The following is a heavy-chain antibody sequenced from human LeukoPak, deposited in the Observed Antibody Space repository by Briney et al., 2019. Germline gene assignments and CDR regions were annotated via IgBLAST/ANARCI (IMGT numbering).Heavy chain of an antibody. CDR1: GGSISSHY. Sequence: SETLSLTCTVSGGSISSHYWSWIRQPPGKGLEWIGYIYSSGSTNYNPSLKSRVTMSTDTSKKQISLKLSSVTAADTAVYYCARHYYDSSGYLRSFDHWGQGTLVTISS. CDR3: ARHYYDSSGYLRSFDH. V-gene: IGHV4-59*08. CDR2: IYSSGST. J-gene: IGHJ4*02. D-gene: IGHD3-22*01.